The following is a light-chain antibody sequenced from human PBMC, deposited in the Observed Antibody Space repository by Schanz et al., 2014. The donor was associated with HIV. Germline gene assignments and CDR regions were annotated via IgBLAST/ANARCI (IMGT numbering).Light chain of an antibody. V-gene: IGKV3-20*01. CDR2: SAS. Sequence: EIVLTQSPVILSLSPGERATLSCRASQTVSSNSLGWYQRKRGQVPRLLIYSASRRANGIPDRFSGSWSGTDFTLTISRLEPEDFAVYYWQQYGTFTFGGGTKVEIK. CDR3: QQYGTFT. CDR1: QTVSSNS. J-gene: IGKJ4*01.